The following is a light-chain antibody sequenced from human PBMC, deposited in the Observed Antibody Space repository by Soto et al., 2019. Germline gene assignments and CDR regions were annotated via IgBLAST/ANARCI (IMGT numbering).Light chain of an antibody. J-gene: IGKJ2*01. Sequence: DIQMTKSPSTLSASVGDRVTITCRASQSISSWLAWYQQKRGKAPKLLIYDASSLESGFPSRFNLRGSGTEVTLTISCSRPDDFATEDCQQYNSYSPYSFGQGTKLEI. CDR2: DAS. V-gene: IGKV1-5*01. CDR1: QSISSW. CDR3: QQYNSYSPYS.